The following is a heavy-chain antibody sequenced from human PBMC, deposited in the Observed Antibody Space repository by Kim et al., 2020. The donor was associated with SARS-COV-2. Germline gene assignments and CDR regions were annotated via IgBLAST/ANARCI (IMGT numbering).Heavy chain of an antibody. D-gene: IGHD3-10*01. CDR3: ARPAGLTLVRT. CDR1: GASITSSDYY. J-gene: IGHJ4*02. Sequence: SETLSLTCSASGASITSSDYYWGWIRQPQGKGLEWIGNVYYSGTTYYNPSLKSRVTISLDTSKNQFSLKLRSVTAADTAVYYGARPAGLTLVRTWGQGTLVTVSS. CDR2: VYYSGTT. V-gene: IGHV4-39*01.